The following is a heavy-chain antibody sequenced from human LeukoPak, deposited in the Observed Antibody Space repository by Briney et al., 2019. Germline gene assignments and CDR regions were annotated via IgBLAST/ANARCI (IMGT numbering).Heavy chain of an antibody. CDR1: GYSFTAYW. CDR2: IYPGDSDT. V-gene: IGHV5-51*01. J-gene: IGHJ4*02. CDR3: ASPPTRECSSISCPLSY. D-gene: IGHD2-2*01. Sequence: AESLKISCKGSGYSFTAYWIGWVRQMPGKGLEWMGIIYPGDSDTRYSPPFQGQVTISADKSVTTAYLQWSSLKASDTAMYYCASPPTRECSSISCPLSYWGQGTLVTVSS.